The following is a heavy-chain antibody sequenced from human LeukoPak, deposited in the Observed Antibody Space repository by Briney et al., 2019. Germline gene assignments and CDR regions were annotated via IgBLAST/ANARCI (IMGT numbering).Heavy chain of an antibody. Sequence: SETLSLTCTVSGGSISSYYWSWIRQPPGKGLEWIGYISYSGSTNYNPSLKSRVTISVDTSKNQLSLKLSSVTAADTAVYYCARHWETSSWYVDYWGRGTRVTVSS. D-gene: IGHD6-13*01. CDR1: GGSISSYY. CDR2: ISYSGST. V-gene: IGHV4-59*08. J-gene: IGHJ4*02. CDR3: ARHWETSSWYVDY.